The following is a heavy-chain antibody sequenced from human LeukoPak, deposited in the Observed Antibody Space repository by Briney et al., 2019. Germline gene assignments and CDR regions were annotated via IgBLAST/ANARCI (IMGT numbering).Heavy chain of an antibody. CDR1: GGIFNGYY. V-gene: IGHV4-34*01. J-gene: IGHJ3*02. Sequence: SETLSLTCAVYGGIFNGYYWSWIRQPPGKGLEWIGEINRSGTTNYNPTLKSRVTISVDTSKSQVSLKLTSVTAADTAVFYCARGRFGNPLQLQPRRPFDMWGQGTVVTISS. CDR2: INRSGTT. D-gene: IGHD1-1*01. CDR3: ARGRFGNPLQLQPRRPFDM.